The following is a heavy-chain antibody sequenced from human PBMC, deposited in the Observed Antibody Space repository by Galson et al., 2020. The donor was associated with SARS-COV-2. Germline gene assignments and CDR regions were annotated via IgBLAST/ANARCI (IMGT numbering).Heavy chain of an antibody. Sequence: ETSETLSLTCTVSGGSISSGNYYWVWIRQPAGKGLEWIGRISTSGSTNYNPSLKSRVTISVDMSKNQFSLKLSSVTAADTAVYYCARGRDGNSVLDYWGQGTLVTVSS. D-gene: IGHD1-1*01. CDR2: ISTSGST. V-gene: IGHV4-61*02. J-gene: IGHJ4*02. CDR1: GGSISSGNYY. CDR3: ARGRDGNSVLDY.